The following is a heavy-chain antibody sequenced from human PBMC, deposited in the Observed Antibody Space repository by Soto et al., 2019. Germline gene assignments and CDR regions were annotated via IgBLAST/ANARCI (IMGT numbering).Heavy chain of an antibody. J-gene: IGHJ4*01. D-gene: IGHD2-2*02. CDR3: ARVLCSITGCYSMSIDY. V-gene: IGHV4-4*02. CDR1: GASISSSNW. Sequence: SEPLSLTCAVSGASISSSNWWNWVRQPPGKGLEWIGEIYHSGSTNYNPSLKSRVTISVDKSKNQFSLKLSSVTAADTAIYYCARVLCSITGCYSMSIDYWGQGTLVTVSS. CDR2: IYHSGST.